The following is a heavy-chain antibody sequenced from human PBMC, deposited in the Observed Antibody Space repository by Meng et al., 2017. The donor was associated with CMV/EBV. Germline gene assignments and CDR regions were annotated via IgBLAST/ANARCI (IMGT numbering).Heavy chain of an antibody. CDR3: AKTSGANLVGAFDI. V-gene: IGHV3-23*01. D-gene: IGHD4/OR15-4a*01. J-gene: IGHJ3*02. Sequence: GESLKISCAASGFTFSSYARSWVRQAPGKGLEWVSAISGSGGSTYYADSVKGRFTISRDNSKNTLYLQMNSLRAEDTAVYYCAKTSGANLVGAFDIWGQGTMVTVSS. CDR1: GFTFSSYA. CDR2: ISGSGGST.